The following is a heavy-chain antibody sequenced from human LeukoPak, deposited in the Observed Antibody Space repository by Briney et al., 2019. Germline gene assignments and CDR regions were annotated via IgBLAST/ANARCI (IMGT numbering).Heavy chain of an antibody. CDR3: ARGGWSRPFDY. V-gene: IGHV3-23*01. Sequence: GSLRLSCAASGFTFSSYAMSWVRQAPGKGLEWVSAISGSGSSTHYTDSVKGRFTISRDNSKNTLYLQMNSLRAEDAAVYYCARGGWSRPFDYWGQGTLVTVSS. D-gene: IGHD2-15*01. J-gene: IGHJ4*02. CDR1: GFTFSSYA. CDR2: ISGSGSST.